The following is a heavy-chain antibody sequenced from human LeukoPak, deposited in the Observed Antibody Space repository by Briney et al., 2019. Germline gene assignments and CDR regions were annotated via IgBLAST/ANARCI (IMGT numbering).Heavy chain of an antibody. D-gene: IGHD4-17*01. Sequence: GGSLTLSCAASGFTFNSYAMSWLRQAPGKELEWVSAISGSGGSTYYADSVKGRFTISRDNSKNTLYLQMNSLRAEDTAVYYCGREKSGASPPYFDYWGQGTLVTVSS. CDR2: ISGSGGST. CDR3: GREKSGASPPYFDY. V-gene: IGHV3-23*01. J-gene: IGHJ4*03. CDR1: GFTFNSYA.